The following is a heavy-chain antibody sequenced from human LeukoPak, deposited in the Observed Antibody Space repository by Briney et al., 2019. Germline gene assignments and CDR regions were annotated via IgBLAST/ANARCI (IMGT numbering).Heavy chain of an antibody. CDR1: GFTFTTYY. J-gene: IGHJ4*02. V-gene: IGHV3-7*01. Sequence: PGGSLRLSCAASGFTFTTYYMTWVRQAPGKGLKWVANIKQDRSEKYYVDSVKGRFTISRDNAKNSLYLQMNSLRAEDTAVYYCARVVWLLWDYYFDYWGQGTLVTVSS. CDR2: IKQDRSEK. D-gene: IGHD5-24*01. CDR3: ARVVWLLWDYYFDY.